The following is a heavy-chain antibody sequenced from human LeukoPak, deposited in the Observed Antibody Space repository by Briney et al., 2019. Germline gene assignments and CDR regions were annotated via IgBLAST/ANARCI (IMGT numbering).Heavy chain of an antibody. V-gene: IGHV3-53*01. J-gene: IGHJ5*02. CDR1: GFTVSSNY. Sequence: PGGSLRLSCAASGFTVSSNYMSWVRQAPGKGREWVSVIYSGGSTYYADSVKGRFTISRDNSKNTLYLQMNSLRAEDTAVYYCAKYNLGSWFDPWGQGTLVTVSS. D-gene: IGHD1-14*01. CDR3: AKYNLGSWFDP. CDR2: IYSGGST.